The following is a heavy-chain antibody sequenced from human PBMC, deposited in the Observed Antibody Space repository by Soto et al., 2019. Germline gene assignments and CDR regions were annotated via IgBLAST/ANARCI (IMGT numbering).Heavy chain of an antibody. D-gene: IGHD3-22*01. CDR3: AGSVYDSSGYYHDAFDI. CDR1: GGTFSSYA. CDR2: IIPIFGTA. Sequence: SVKVSCKASGGTFSSYAISWVRQAPGQGLEWMGGIIPIFGTANYAQKFQGRVTITADESTSTAYMELSSLRSEDTAVYYCAGSVYDSSGYYHDAFDISGQGTMVTV. J-gene: IGHJ3*02. V-gene: IGHV1-69*13.